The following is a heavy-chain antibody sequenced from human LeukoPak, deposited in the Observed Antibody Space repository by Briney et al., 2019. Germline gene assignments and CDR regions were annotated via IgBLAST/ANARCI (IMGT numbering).Heavy chain of an antibody. CDR3: ARDLRWLAFDF. V-gene: IGHV3-23*01. Sequence: PGGSLRLSCEASGFNFNHYGMNWVRQAPGMGLEWVSGITAPGTTYYADSVKGRFTISRDNSKNTVYLQMNSLTAEDTGTYFCARDLRWLAFDFWGQGSLVTVSS. CDR2: ITAPGTT. D-gene: IGHD6-19*01. J-gene: IGHJ4*02. CDR1: GFNFNHYG.